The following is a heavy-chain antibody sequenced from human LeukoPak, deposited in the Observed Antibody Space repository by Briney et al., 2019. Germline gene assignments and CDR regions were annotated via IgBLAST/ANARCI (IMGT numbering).Heavy chain of an antibody. D-gene: IGHD3-22*01. CDR2: ISYDGSNK. CDR3: ARAPYYYDSSGYYYSLTGDY. V-gene: IGHV3-30-3*01. J-gene: IGHJ4*02. CDR1: GFTFSSYA. Sequence: PGGSLRLSCAASGFTFSSYAMHWVRQAPGKGLEWVAVISYDGSNKYYADSVKGRFTISRDNSKNTLYLQMNSLRAEDTAVYYCARAPYYYDSSGYYYSLTGDYWGQGTLVTVSS.